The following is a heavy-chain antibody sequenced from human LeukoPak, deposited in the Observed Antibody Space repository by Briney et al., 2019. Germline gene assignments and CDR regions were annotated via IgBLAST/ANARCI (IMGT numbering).Heavy chain of an antibody. CDR1: GFTFSSYG. CDR3: AKHSSSWYDPFDY. D-gene: IGHD6-13*01. Sequence: GALRLSCASSGFTFSSYGMHWVRQAPGKGLEWVAVISYDGSNKYYADSVKGRFTISRDNSKNTLYLQMNSLRDEDTAVYYCAKHSSSWYDPFDYWGQGTLVTVSS. V-gene: IGHV3-30*18. J-gene: IGHJ4*02. CDR2: ISYDGSNK.